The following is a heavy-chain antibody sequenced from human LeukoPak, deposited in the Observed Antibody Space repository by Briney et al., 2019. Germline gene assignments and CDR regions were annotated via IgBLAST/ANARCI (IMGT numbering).Heavy chain of an antibody. Sequence: SETLSLTCTVSGGSISSYYWSWIRQPPGKGLEWIGYIYYSGSTNYNPSLKSRVTISVDPSKNQFSLKLSSVTAADTAVYYCARAPGQGATFFDYWGQGILVTVSS. CDR2: IYYSGST. J-gene: IGHJ4*02. V-gene: IGHV4-59*01. CDR3: ARAPGQGATFFDY. CDR1: GGSISSYY. D-gene: IGHD1-26*01.